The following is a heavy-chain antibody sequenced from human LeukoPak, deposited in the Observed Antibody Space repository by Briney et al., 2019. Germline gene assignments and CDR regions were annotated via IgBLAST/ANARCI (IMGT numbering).Heavy chain of an antibody. CDR3: AIYGSGSSFY. J-gene: IGHJ4*02. CDR2: ISGSGGST. CDR1: GFTFSSYA. D-gene: IGHD3-10*01. V-gene: IGHV3-23*01. Sequence: PGGSLRLSCAASGFTFSSYAMSWVRQAPGKGLEWVSAISGSGGSTYYADSVKGRFTISRDNSKNTLYLHMNSLRAEDTAVYYCAIYGSGSSFYWGQGTLVTVSS.